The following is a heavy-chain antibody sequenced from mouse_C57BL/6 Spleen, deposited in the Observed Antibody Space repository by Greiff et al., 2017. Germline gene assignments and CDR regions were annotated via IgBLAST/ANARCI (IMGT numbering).Heavy chain of an antibody. CDR3: AREITTVVATSHFDY. Sequence: QVHVKQSGAELVKPGASVKMSCKASGYTFTSYWITWVKQRPGQGLEWIGDIYPGSGSTNYNEKFKSKATLTVDTSSSTAYMQLSSLTSEDSAVYYCAREITTVVATSHFDYWGQGTTLTVSS. J-gene: IGHJ2*01. CDR2: IYPGSGST. V-gene: IGHV1-55*01. CDR1: GYTFTSYW. D-gene: IGHD1-1*01.